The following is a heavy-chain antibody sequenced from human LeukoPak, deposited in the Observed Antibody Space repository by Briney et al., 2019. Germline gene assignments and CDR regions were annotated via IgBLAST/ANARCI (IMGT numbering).Heavy chain of an antibody. CDR3: ARGSYGDYNWFDP. D-gene: IGHD4-17*01. Sequence: SETLSLTCTVSGGSISSHFWSWIRQPPGKGLEWIGYIFYSGTTKYNPSLRSRVTISADTSKNQFSLKLSSVTAADTAVYYCARGSYGDYNWFDPWGQGTLVTVSS. CDR2: IFYSGTT. J-gene: IGHJ5*02. CDR1: GGSISSHF. V-gene: IGHV4-59*11.